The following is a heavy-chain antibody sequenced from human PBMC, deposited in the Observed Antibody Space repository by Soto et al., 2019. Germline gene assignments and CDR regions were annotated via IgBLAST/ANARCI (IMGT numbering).Heavy chain of an antibody. J-gene: IGHJ4*02. Sequence: PWGSLRLSCSASGFTFNRYAMGWVRQAPGKGLVWVSAVIDDGGRAFYADSVKGRFTISKDNFKNTLSLKINSLRAEDTAVYYCAKDKMEQWLVGGYFDYWGQGTQVTVSS. CDR3: AKDKMEQWLVGGYFDY. CDR1: GFTFNRYA. CDR2: VIDDGGRA. D-gene: IGHD6-19*01. V-gene: IGHV3-23*01.